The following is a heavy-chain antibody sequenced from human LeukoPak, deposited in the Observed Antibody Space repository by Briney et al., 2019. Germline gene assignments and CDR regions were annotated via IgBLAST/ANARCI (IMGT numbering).Heavy chain of an antibody. D-gene: IGHD4-17*01. CDR1: GFTFSSYA. CDR3: AKGYTVTYYFDY. Sequence: GGSLRLSCAASGFTFSSYALSWVPQAPGKGLEWVSAISGSGGSTYYADSVKGRFTISRDNSKNTLYLQMNSLRAEDTAVYYCAKGYTVTYYFDYWGQGTLVTVSS. J-gene: IGHJ4*02. CDR2: ISGSGGST. V-gene: IGHV3-23*01.